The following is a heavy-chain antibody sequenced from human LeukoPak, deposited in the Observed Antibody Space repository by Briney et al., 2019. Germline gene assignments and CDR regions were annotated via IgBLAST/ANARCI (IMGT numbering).Heavy chain of an antibody. Sequence: PSETLSLTCAVYGGSFSGYYWSWIRQPPGKGLEWIGEINHSGSTNYNPSLKSRVTISVDTSKNQFSLKLSSVTAADTAVYYCARESSSSWLDYWGQGTLVTVSS. CDR3: ARESSSSWLDY. J-gene: IGHJ4*02. CDR1: GGSFSGYY. CDR2: INHSGST. D-gene: IGHD6-13*01. V-gene: IGHV4-34*01.